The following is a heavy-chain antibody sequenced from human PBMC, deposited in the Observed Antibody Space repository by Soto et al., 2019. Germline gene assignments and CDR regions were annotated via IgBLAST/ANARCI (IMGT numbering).Heavy chain of an antibody. CDR1: CISISSYY. Sequence: SDTLSLTCTLICISISSYYWRWITKPSWKGLELIWYIYYSGSTNYNPSLKSRVTISVDTSKNQFSLKLSSVTAADTAVYYCARAPAPLYSSSWYYFDYWGQGTLVTVSS. J-gene: IGHJ4*02. D-gene: IGHD6-13*01. CDR2: IYYSGST. CDR3: ARAPAPLYSSSWYYFDY. V-gene: IGHV4-59*01.